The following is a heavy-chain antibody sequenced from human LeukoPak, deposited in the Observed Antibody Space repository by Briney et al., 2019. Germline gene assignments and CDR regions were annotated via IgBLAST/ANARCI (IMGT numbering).Heavy chain of an antibody. CDR2: INPNSGDT. Sequence: ASVKVSCKASGYTFTGYFMHWVRQAPGRGLEWMGRINPNSGDTEYAQTFQGRVTMTRDTSINTAYMDLSRLRSDDTAVYYCARDLSSTANWELDYWGQGTLVTVSS. D-gene: IGHD7-27*01. CDR3: ARDLSSTANWELDY. V-gene: IGHV1-2*06. CDR1: GYTFTGYF. J-gene: IGHJ4*02.